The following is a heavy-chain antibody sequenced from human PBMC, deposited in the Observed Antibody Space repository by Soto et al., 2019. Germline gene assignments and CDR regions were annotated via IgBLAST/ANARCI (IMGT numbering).Heavy chain of an antibody. CDR2: ISWNSNII. D-gene: IGHD2-15*01. V-gene: IGHV3-9*01. J-gene: IGHJ4*02. CDR3: AKGGPDGFCSGGRCYFDY. Sequence: EVQLVESGGGLVQPGRSLRLSCAASGFTFDDYAMHWVRRVPGKGREWVSIISWNSNIIGNPDSVKGRFTISRDNAKNSLYLQMNSLRPEDTALYYCAKGGPDGFCSGGRCYFDYWGQGTLVTVSS. CDR1: GFTFDDYA.